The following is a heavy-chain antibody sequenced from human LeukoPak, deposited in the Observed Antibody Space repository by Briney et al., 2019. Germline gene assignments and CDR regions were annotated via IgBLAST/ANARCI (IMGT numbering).Heavy chain of an antibody. J-gene: IGHJ4*02. CDR2: IIPIFGTA. Sequence: SVKVSCKASGGTFSSYAISWVRQAPGQGLEWMGGIIPIFGTANYAQKFQGRVTITADVSTSTAYMELSSLRSEDTAVYYCARVNGYLTGTTLNYFDYWGQGTLVTVSS. V-gene: IGHV1-69*01. D-gene: IGHD1-7*01. CDR3: ARVNGYLTGTTLNYFDY. CDR1: GGTFSSYA.